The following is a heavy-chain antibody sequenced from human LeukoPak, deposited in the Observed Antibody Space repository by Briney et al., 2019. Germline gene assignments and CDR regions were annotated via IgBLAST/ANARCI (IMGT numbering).Heavy chain of an antibody. J-gene: IGHJ4*02. CDR3: ATLPYYYDSSGSYYFDY. Sequence: PGGSLRLSCAASGFTFSSYAMHWVRQAPGKGLEWVAVISYDGGNKYYADSVKGRFTISRDNSKNTLYLQMNSLRVEDTAVYYCATLPYYYDSSGSYYFDYWGQGTLVTVSS. D-gene: IGHD3-22*01. V-gene: IGHV3-30*04. CDR2: ISYDGGNK. CDR1: GFTFSSYA.